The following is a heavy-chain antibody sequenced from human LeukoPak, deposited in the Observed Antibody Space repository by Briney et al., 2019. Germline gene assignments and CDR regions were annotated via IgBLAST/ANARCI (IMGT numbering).Heavy chain of an antibody. CDR2: INPNSGGT. J-gene: IGHJ6*03. D-gene: IGHD2/OR15-2a*01. V-gene: IGHV1-2*02. CDR1: GYTFTGYY. Sequence: ASVKVSCKASGYTFTGYYMHWVRQAPGQGLEWMGWINPNSGGTNYAQKFQGRVTMTRDTSISTAYMELSRLRSDDTAVYYCARTYFWYYYYMDVWGKGTTVTVSS. CDR3: ARTYFWYYYYMDV.